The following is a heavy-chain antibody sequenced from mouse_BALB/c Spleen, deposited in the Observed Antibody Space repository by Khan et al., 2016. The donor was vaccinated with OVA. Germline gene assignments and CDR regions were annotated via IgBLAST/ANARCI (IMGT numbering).Heavy chain of an antibody. CDR3: AGHLAGSFAY. D-gene: IGHD1-1*01. CDR2: ISSGGDYT. CDR1: GFTFSSYS. J-gene: IGHJ3*01. Sequence: EVELVESGGDLVKPGGSLKLSCAASGFTFSSYSMSWVRQTPDKRLEWVASISSGGDYTYYPDSVKGRFTISRDNAKNTLYQQMSDLKSEDTAMYYCAGHLAGSFAYWGQGTLVTVSA. V-gene: IGHV5-6*01.